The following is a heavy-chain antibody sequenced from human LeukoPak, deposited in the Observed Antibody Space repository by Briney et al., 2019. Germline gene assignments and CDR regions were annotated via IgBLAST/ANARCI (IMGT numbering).Heavy chain of an antibody. D-gene: IGHD2-21*01. V-gene: IGHV4-39*01. CDR2: IYDSGST. Sequence: PSETLSLTCTVSGGSIRSSYYYWGWIRQPPGKGLEWIGSIYDSGSTYYNPSLKSRVTISVDTSKNQFSLKLNSVTAADTAGYYCARHGDGSFDYWGQGTLVTVSS. CDR1: GGSIRSSYYY. CDR3: ARHGDGSFDY. J-gene: IGHJ4*02.